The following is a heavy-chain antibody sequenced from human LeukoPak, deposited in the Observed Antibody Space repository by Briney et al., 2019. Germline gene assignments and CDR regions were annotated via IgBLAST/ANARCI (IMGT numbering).Heavy chain of an antibody. V-gene: IGHV1-2*02. D-gene: IGHD5-18*01. Sequence: ASVKVSCKASGYTFTGYYMHWVRQAPGQGLEWMGWINPNSGGTNYAQKFQGRVTMTRDTSISTAYMELSRLRSDDTAVYYCARDSEDTAMVSFDYWGQGTLVTVSS. J-gene: IGHJ4*02. CDR2: INPNSGGT. CDR1: GYTFTGYY. CDR3: ARDSEDTAMVSFDY.